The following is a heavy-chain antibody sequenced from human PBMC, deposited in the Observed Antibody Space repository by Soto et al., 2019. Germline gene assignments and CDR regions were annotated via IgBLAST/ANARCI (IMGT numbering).Heavy chain of an antibody. J-gene: IGHJ6*04. CDR2: IQSGGPT. D-gene: IGHD2-15*01. V-gene: IGHV3-66*01. CDR1: GFTVSSKY. CDR3: ARDDVLCDGGRCYVAPWDV. Sequence: AGSLRLSCAASGFTVSSKYMSLVRQAPGKGLEWVSLIQSGGPTYYADSVKGRFTISRDTSENTVHLQMDSLRAEDTAIYYCARDDVLCDGGRCYVAPWDVWGKGTTVTVSP.